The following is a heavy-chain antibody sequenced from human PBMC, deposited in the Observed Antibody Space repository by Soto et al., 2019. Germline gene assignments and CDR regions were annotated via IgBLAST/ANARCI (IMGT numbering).Heavy chain of an antibody. CDR1: GFTFDDYA. Sequence: EVQLVESGGGLVQPGRSLRLSCAASGFTFDDYAMHWVRQAPGKGLEWVSGISWNSGSIGYADSVMGRFTISRDNAKNSLYLQMNSLRAEDTALYYCATQYSSSWYYFDYWGQGTLVTVSS. CDR3: ATQYSSSWYYFDY. D-gene: IGHD6-6*01. V-gene: IGHV3-9*01. CDR2: ISWNSGSI. J-gene: IGHJ4*02.